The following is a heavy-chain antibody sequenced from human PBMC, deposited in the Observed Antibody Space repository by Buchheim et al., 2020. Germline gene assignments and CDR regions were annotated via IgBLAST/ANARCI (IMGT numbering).Heavy chain of an antibody. V-gene: IGHV3-48*02. CDR2: ISSSSSTT. J-gene: IGHJ4*02. CDR3: AKDPTIFGVVIMTYFDY. Sequence: EVQLVESGGGLVQPGGSLRLSCAASGFTFSSYSMNWVRQAPGKGLEWVSYISSSSSTTYYAESVKGRFTISRDNAKNSLYLQMNSLRDEDTAVYYCAKDPTIFGVVIMTYFDYWGQGTL. CDR1: GFTFSSYS. D-gene: IGHD3-3*01.